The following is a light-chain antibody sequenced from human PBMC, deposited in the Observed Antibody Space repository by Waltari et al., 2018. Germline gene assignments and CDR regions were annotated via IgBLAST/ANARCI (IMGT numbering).Light chain of an antibody. Sequence: SNELTQPSSVSVSPGQTARITCPGDVVTKQYAYWYQQKPGQAPVLIIYKDSARPSGIPERISGSTSGTELTLTISGVQSEDEADYYCQSSDSTGTYVLFGGGTHLTVL. CDR1: VVTKQY. J-gene: IGLJ2*01. CDR2: KDS. CDR3: QSSDSTGTYVL. V-gene: IGLV3-25*03.